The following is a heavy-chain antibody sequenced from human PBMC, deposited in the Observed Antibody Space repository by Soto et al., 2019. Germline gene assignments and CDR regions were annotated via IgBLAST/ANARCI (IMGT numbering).Heavy chain of an antibody. CDR2: SRNKANSYTT. CDR3: ASSWGDYLYFSS. D-gene: IGHD4-17*01. CDR1: GFTFSDHY. J-gene: IGHJ4*02. Sequence: EVQLVESGGDLVQPGGSLRLSCAASGFTFSDHYMDWVRQAPGKGLEWVGRSRNKANSYTTEYAASVKGRFTISRDDSRNSLYLQMSSLKTEYTAIYCCASSWGDYLYFSSWGQGTLVTVSS. V-gene: IGHV3-72*01.